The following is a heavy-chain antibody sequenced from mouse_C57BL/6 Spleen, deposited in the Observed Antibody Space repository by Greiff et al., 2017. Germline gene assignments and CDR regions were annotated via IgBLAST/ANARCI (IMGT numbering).Heavy chain of an antibody. Sequence: VQLQQPGAELVRPGSSVKLSCKASGYTFISYWMHLVKQRPIQGLEWIGNIDPSDSETHYNQKFKDKATLTVDKSSSTAYMQLSSLTSEDSAVYYCARAPIYYGNSFAYWGQGTLVTVSA. D-gene: IGHD2-1*01. CDR3: ARAPIYYGNSFAY. CDR2: IDPSDSET. V-gene: IGHV1-52*01. J-gene: IGHJ3*01. CDR1: GYTFISYW.